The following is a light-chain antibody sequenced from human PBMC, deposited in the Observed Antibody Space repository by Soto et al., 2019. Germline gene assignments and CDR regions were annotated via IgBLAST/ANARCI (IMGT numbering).Light chain of an antibody. CDR3: QQLSRYPHA. CDR2: SAS. V-gene: IGKV1-9*01. Sequence: IPLTQYLSVLSASLVDTVTIPCRASQALSNYLAWYQQKPGKAPDLLIYSASTLQSGVPSRFSGSGSGTEFSLTIRALQPEDFATYYCQQLSRYPHAFGGGTKVDIK. J-gene: IGKJ4*01. CDR1: QALSNY.